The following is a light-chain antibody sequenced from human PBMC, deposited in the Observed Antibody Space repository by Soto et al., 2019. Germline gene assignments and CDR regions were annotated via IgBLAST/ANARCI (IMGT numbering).Light chain of an antibody. CDR3: LQHNSYPYT. CDR2: AAS. Sequence: DIQMTQSPSAMSASVGDRVTITCRASQGIRNYLAWFQQKPGTAPKRLIYAASSLHSGVPSRFSSSGSGTEFTLTISSLQPEDFATYYCLQHNSYPYTFGQGTKLEI. CDR1: QGIRNY. V-gene: IGKV1-17*03. J-gene: IGKJ2*01.